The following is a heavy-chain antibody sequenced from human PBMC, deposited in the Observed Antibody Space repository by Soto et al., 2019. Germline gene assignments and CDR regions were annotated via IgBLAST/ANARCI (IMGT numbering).Heavy chain of an antibody. J-gene: IGHJ3*02. V-gene: IGHV4-4*02. CDR1: GASVNNDW. CDR2: TYDGVVF. Sequence: QVQLQESGPGLVNPSGTLTLTCAVSGASVNNDWWSWVRQPPGQGLEWIGETYDGVVFNYNPTLRGRVFISMDKSKNQVSLQVNSVTVADTATYICATGHWHAFDIWGQGTMVTVSS. CDR3: ATGHWHAFDI.